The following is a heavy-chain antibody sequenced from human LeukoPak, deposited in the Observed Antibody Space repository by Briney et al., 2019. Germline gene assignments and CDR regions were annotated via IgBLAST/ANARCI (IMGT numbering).Heavy chain of an antibody. J-gene: IGHJ4*02. CDR2: IIPIFGTA. Sequence: SVKVSCKASGGTFSSYAISWVRQAPGQGLEWMGGIIPIFGTANYAQKFQGRVTITTDESTSTAYMELSSLRSEDTAVYYCARIRDDGYNLDYWGQGTLVTVSS. D-gene: IGHD5-24*01. CDR3: ARIRDDGYNLDY. CDR1: GGTFSSYA. V-gene: IGHV1-69*05.